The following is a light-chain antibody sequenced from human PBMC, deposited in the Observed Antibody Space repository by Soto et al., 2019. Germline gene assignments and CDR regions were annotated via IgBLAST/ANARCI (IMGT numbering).Light chain of an antibody. J-gene: IGKJ1*01. Sequence: DIQMTQSPSTLSASVGDRVTITCRASQSISSWLAWYQQKPGKAPKLLIYDASSLESGVPSRFSGSGSGTEFTLTISSLQPDDSATYYCQQYNSYSWTVGQGTKVDIK. CDR2: DAS. V-gene: IGKV1-5*01. CDR1: QSISSW. CDR3: QQYNSYSWT.